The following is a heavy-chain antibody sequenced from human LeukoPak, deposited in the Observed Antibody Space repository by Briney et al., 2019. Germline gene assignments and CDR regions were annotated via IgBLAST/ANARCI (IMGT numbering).Heavy chain of an antibody. J-gene: IGHJ4*02. V-gene: IGHV3-15*01. CDR1: GFTFSNAC. Sequence: KPGGSLRLSCAASGFTFSNACLSWVRQAPGKGLEWVGRIKSKTDGGTTDYVAPVKGRFTISRDDSKTTLYLQMNSLKTEDTAVYYCTTDDPRWYAYWGQGTLVTVSS. CDR3: TTDDPRWYAY. CDR2: IKSKTDGGTT. D-gene: IGHD6-13*01.